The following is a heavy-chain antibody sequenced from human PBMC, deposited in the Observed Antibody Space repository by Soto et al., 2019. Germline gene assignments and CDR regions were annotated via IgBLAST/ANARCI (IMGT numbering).Heavy chain of an antibody. CDR2: INPSGGST. V-gene: IGHV1-46*03. CDR1: GYTFTSYY. CDR3: ARGDPPRDQVGNLPGAQ. J-gene: IGHJ4*02. Sequence: ASVKVSCKASGYTFTSYYMHWVRQAPGQGLEWMGIINPSGGSTDYAQKFQGRVTMTRDTSTSTVYMELSSLRSEDTAVYYCARGDPPRDQVGNLPGAQWGQGTLVTVSS. D-gene: IGHD1-26*01.